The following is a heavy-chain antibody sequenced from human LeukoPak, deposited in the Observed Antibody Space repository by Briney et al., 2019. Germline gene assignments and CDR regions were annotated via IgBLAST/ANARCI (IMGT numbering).Heavy chain of an antibody. CDR3: AREVLIWFGKLHPYYYYGMDV. CDR1: GGTFSSYA. D-gene: IGHD3-10*01. J-gene: IGHJ6*02. V-gene: IGHV1-69*04. Sequence: WASVKVSCKASGGTFSSYAISWVRQAPGHGLEWMGRIIPILGIANYAQKFQGRVTITADKSTSTAYMELSSLRSEDTAVYYCAREVLIWFGKLHPYYYYGMDVWGQGTTVTVSS. CDR2: IIPILGIA.